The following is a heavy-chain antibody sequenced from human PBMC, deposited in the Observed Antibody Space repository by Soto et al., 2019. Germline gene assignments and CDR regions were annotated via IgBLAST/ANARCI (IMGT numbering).Heavy chain of an antibody. CDR1: GGSISSGGYY. CDR2: IYYSGST. CDR3: AREGRARGYYDILTGYRDDAFDI. V-gene: IGHV4-31*03. Sequence: SEILSLTCTVSGGSISSGGYYWSWIRQHPGKGLEWIGYIYYSGSTYYNPSLKSRVTISVDTSKNQFSLKLSSVTAADTAVYYCAREGRARGYYDILTGYRDDAFDIWGQGTMVTVSS. J-gene: IGHJ3*02. D-gene: IGHD3-9*01.